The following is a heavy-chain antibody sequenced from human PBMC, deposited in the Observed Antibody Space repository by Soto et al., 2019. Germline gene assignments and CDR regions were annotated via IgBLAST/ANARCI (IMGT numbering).Heavy chain of an antibody. J-gene: IGHJ3*02. Sequence: QVQLVESGGGVVQPGRSLRLSCAASGFTFSSYGMHWVRQAPGKGLEWVAVIWYDGSNKYYADSVKGRFTISRDNSKNTLYLQMNSLRAEDTAVYYCARGGIVVVQRDDAFDMWGQGTMVTVSS. CDR2: IWYDGSNK. D-gene: IGHD2-15*01. CDR3: ARGGIVVVQRDDAFDM. CDR1: GFTFSSYG. V-gene: IGHV3-33*01.